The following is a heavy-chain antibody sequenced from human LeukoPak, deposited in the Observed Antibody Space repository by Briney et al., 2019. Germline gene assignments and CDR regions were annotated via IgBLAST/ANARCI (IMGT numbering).Heavy chain of an antibody. V-gene: IGHV1-69*13. CDR2: IIPIFGTA. Sequence: GASVKVSCKASGGTFSSYTISWVRQAPGQGLEWMGGIIPIFGTANYAQKFQGRVTITADESTSTAYMELSSLRSEDTAVYYCARASGSGYYWRNWFDPWGQGTLVTVSS. J-gene: IGHJ5*02. D-gene: IGHD3-22*01. CDR1: GGTFSSYT. CDR3: ARASGSGYYWRNWFDP.